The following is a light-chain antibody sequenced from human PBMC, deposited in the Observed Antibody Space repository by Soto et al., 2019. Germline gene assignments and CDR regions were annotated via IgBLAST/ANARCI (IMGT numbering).Light chain of an antibody. V-gene: IGLV2-11*01. J-gene: IGLJ1*01. CDR2: DVT. Sequence: QSVLTQPRSVSGSPGQSVTISCTGTSSDVGGYNYVSWYQQHPDKAPKVMIYDVTKRPSGVPDRFSGSKSGNTASLTISGLQAVDEADYSCCSYEGSYIYVVVTGTKVTVL. CDR1: SSDVGGYNY. CDR3: CSYEGSYIYV.